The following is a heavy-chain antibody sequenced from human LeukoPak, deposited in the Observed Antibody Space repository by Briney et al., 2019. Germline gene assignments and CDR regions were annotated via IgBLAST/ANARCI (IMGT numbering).Heavy chain of an antibody. J-gene: IGHJ6*02. D-gene: IGHD2/OR15-2a*01. CDR3: ARDPRNSGYYYYYGMDV. Sequence: GRSLRLSCAASGFTFSSYAMHWVRQAPGKGLEWVAVISYDGSNKYYADSVKGRFTISRDNSKNTLYLQMNSLRAEDTAVYYCARDPRNSGYYYYYGMDVWGQGTTVTVSS. V-gene: IGHV3-30*04. CDR1: GFTFSSYA. CDR2: ISYDGSNK.